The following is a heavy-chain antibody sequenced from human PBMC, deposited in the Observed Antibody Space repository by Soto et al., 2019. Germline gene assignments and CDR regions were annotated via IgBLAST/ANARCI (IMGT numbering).Heavy chain of an antibody. CDR3: ARARYYYDSSGYSPYYFDY. CDR1: GGSISSYY. CDR2: IYTSGST. V-gene: IGHV4-4*07. J-gene: IGHJ4*02. D-gene: IGHD3-22*01. Sequence: WETLSLTCTVSGGSISSYYWSWIRQPAGKGLEWIGRIYTSGSTNYNPSLKSRVTMSVDTSKNQFSLKLSSVTAADTAVYYCARARYYYDSSGYSPYYFDYWGQGTLVTVSS.